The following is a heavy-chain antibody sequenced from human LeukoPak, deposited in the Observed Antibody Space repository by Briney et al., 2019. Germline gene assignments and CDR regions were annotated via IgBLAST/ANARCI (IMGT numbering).Heavy chain of an antibody. J-gene: IGHJ4*02. CDR3: AKDPKLHSAVAGNGVVY. D-gene: IGHD6-19*01. CDR2: ISGSGGST. CDR1: GFTFSSYA. V-gene: IGHV3-23*01. Sequence: GGSLRLSCAASGFTFSSYAMSWVRQAPGKGLEWVSAISGSGGSTYYADSVKGRFTISRDNSKNTLYLQMNSLRAEDTAVYYCAKDPKLHSAVAGNGVVYWGQGTLVTVSS.